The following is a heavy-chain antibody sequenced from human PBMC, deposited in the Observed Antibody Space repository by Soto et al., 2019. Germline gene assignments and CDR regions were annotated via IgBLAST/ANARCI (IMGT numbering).Heavy chain of an antibody. CDR3: ARDLATVVRGVLSAGLDV. V-gene: IGHV1-69*01. CDR1: GGTFSTFA. CDR2: IIPMFGTT. Sequence: QVQLVQSGAEIKKTGSSVKVSCKSSGGTFSTFAIEWVRQSPGQGLEWVVGIIPMFGTTYYAERFHGRVTITADESTNTAYMEVSSLTSDDTAVFYCARDLATVVRGVLSAGLDVWGQGTTVIVSS. J-gene: IGHJ6*02. D-gene: IGHD3-10*02.